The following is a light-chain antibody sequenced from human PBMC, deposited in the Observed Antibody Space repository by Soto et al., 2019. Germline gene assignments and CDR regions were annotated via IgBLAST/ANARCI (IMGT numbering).Light chain of an antibody. V-gene: IGKV1-5*03. J-gene: IGKJ2*01. CDR1: QSVTSW. CDR3: QQYNTYFPYT. CDR2: KAS. Sequence: DIQMTQSPSTLSASVGDRVTITCRASQSVTSWLAWYHQKPGRAPKVLIYKASTLQDGVPSRFSGSGSGTAFSPPINSMQPDDSAAYYYQQYNTYFPYTLGQGTMLEIK.